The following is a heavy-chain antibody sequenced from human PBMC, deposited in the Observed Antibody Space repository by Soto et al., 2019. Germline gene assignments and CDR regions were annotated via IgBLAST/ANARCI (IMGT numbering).Heavy chain of an antibody. V-gene: IGHV1-58*01. D-gene: IGHD2-2*01. Sequence: ASVKVSCKASGFTFTSSAVQWVRQARGQRLEWIGWIVVGSGNTNYAQKFQERVTITRDMSTSTAYMELSSLRSEDTAVYYCAADRYCSSTSCYHWFDPWGQGTLVTVSS. CDR1: GFTFTSSA. CDR2: IVVGSGNT. CDR3: AADRYCSSTSCYHWFDP. J-gene: IGHJ5*02.